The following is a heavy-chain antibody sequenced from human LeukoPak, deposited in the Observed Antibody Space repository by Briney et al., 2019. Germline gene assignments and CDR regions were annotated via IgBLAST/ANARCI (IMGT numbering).Heavy chain of an antibody. CDR1: GDSIRSYD. V-gene: IGHV4-59*12. CDR3: ARLGALHDAFDV. Sequence: SETLSLTCTVSGDSIRSYDGSWIRQPPGKGLEWIGNIHYSGSTKYNPSLKSRVTISVDTSKNQFSLKVSSLTAADTAVYYCARLGALHDAFDVWGQGNLVTVSS. CDR2: IHYSGST. D-gene: IGHD3-16*01. J-gene: IGHJ3*01.